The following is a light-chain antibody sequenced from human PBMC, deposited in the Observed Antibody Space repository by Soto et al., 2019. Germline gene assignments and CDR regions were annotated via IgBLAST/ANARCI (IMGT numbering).Light chain of an antibody. CDR2: TSS. CDR1: QTISSW. V-gene: IGKV1-9*01. J-gene: IGKJ4*01. CDR3: QQLNRYPVT. Sequence: DIQMTQSPSTLSASVGDRVTITCRASQTISSWLAWYQQKPGKAPDLLIYTSSTLRSGVPARFSGSGSGTEFTLTISSLQPEDSATYYCQQLNRYPVTFGGGTKVDIK.